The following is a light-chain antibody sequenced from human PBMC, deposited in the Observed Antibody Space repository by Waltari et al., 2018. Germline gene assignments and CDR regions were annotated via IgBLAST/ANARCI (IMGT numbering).Light chain of an antibody. CDR3: AAWDDSLSGPV. CDR1: SSNIGSNY. J-gene: IGLJ2*01. V-gene: IGLV1-47*01. Sequence: QSVLTQPPSASGTPGQRVTISCSGSSSNIGSNYVYWYQQLPGTAPKLLIYRNNPGPSGVPDRFSGSTSGTSASLAISGLRSEDEADYYCAAWDDSLSGPVFGGGTKLTVL. CDR2: RNN.